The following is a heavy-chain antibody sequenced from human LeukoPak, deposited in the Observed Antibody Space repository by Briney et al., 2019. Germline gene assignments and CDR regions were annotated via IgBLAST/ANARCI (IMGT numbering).Heavy chain of an antibody. CDR1: GFSFSSNW. J-gene: IGHJ4*02. D-gene: IGHD3-10*01. Sequence: GGSLRLSCAASGFSFSSNWMHWVRQAPGKGLVWVSRISIDGGDTVYAGSVKGRFTVSRDNAKDTLYLQMNSLRVEDTAVYYCARGPYYAAGSFDYWGQGTLVTVSS. CDR2: ISIDGGDT. V-gene: IGHV3-74*01. CDR3: ARGPYYAAGSFDY.